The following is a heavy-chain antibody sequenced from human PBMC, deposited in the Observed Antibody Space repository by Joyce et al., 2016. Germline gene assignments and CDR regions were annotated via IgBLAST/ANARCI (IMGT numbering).Heavy chain of an antibody. D-gene: IGHD4-17*01. Sequence: QLVESGGGLVQPGGSLKLSCVASGFRFSASGMHWIRQASVEGVGWIGHIRNRTNKDATAYAPTVKGRFTISRDDSKNTAYLQMNSLRPEDTAVYYCSSLYGDYCWGQGTLVTVSS. V-gene: IGHV3-73*02. CDR2: IRNRTNKDAT. J-gene: IGHJ4*02. CDR3: SSLYGDYC. CDR1: GFRFSASG.